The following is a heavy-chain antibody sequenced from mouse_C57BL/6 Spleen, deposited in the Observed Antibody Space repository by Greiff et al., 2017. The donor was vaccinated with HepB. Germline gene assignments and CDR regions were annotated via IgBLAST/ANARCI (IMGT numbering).Heavy chain of an antibody. CDR2: IYPGSGNT. J-gene: IGHJ2*01. D-gene: IGHD4-1*01. CDR1: GYTFTDYY. Sequence: ESGAELVRPGASVKLSCKASGYTFTDYYINWVKQRPGQGLEWIARIYPGSGNTYYNEKFKGKATLTAEKSSSTAYMQLSSLTSEDSAVYFCARKANWDGHFDYWGQGTTLTVSS. V-gene: IGHV1-76*01. CDR3: ARKANWDGHFDY.